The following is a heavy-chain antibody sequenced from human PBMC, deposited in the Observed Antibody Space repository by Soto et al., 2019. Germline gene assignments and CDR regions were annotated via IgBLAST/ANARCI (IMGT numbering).Heavy chain of an antibody. CDR3: ARDDYDSSGYYSAEYFQH. CDR1: GFTFSSYG. V-gene: IGHV3-33*01. Sequence: SLRLSCAASGFTFSSYGMHWVRQAPGKGLEWVAVIWYDGSNKYYADSVKGRFTISRDNSKNTLYLQMNSLRAGDTAVYYCARDDYDSSGYYSAEYFQHWGQGTLVTVSS. D-gene: IGHD3-22*01. CDR2: IWYDGSNK. J-gene: IGHJ1*01.